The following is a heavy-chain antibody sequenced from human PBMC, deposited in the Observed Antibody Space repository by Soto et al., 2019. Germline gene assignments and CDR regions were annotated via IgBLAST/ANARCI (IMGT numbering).Heavy chain of an antibody. Sequence: QVQLVESGGGVVQPGRSLRLSCAASGFTFSSYGMHWVRQAPGKGLEWVAVISYDGSNKYYADSVKGRFTISRDNSKNTLYLQMNSLRAEDTAVYYCAKDRHSSSWSQGIYYYGMDVWGQGTTVTVSS. CDR1: GFTFSSYG. V-gene: IGHV3-30*18. CDR3: AKDRHSSSWSQGIYYYGMDV. J-gene: IGHJ6*02. CDR2: ISYDGSNK. D-gene: IGHD6-13*01.